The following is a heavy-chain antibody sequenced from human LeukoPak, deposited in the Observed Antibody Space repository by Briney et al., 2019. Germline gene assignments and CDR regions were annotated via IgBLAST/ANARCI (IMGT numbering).Heavy chain of an antibody. J-gene: IGHJ4*02. CDR3: AKDVRLVRGVNYGSIIDYFDY. D-gene: IGHD3-10*01. V-gene: IGHV3-48*01. CDR2: ISSSSSTI. CDR1: GFTFSSYS. Sequence: PGGSLRLSCAASGFTFSSYSMNWVRQAPGKGLEWVSYISSSSSTIYYADSVKGRFTISRDNSKNTLYLQMNSLRAEDTAVYYCAKDVRLVRGVNYGSIIDYFDYWGQGTLVTVSS.